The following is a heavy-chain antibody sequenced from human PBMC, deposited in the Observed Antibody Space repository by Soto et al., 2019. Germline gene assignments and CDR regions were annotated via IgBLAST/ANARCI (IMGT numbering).Heavy chain of an antibody. CDR2: IYYLGST. CDR1: GGSMSEYF. D-gene: IGHD3-10*01. Sequence: SETLSLTCSVSGGSMSEYFWSWIRQSPGKGLEWIGYIYYLGSTDYNPSPKSRVTISVDTSKRQFSLRLTSVTAADTAVYYCARDGYDGSGSPYPAYWGPGTQVTVSS. CDR3: ARDGYDGSGSPYPAY. V-gene: IGHV4-59*01. J-gene: IGHJ4*02.